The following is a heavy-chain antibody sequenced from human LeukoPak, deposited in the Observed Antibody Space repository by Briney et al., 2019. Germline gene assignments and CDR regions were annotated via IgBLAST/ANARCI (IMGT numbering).Heavy chain of an antibody. CDR3: ARDQATYDDDRIFLSSGQNDM. CDR1: GYTFINYG. D-gene: IGHD3-16*01. J-gene: IGHJ3*02. Sequence: GASVKVSCKASGYTFINYGISWVRQAPGQGLEWMGWISGDNGKTNYAQNLQGRVTMTTDTSTSTAYMELRSLRSDDTAMYYCARDQATYDDDRIFLSSGQNDMWGQGTLVTVSS. CDR2: ISGDNGKT. V-gene: IGHV1-18*01.